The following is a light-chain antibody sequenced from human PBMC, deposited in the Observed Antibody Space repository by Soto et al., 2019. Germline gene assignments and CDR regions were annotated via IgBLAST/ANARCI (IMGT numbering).Light chain of an antibody. CDR3: SSYAGSXTWT. J-gene: IGLJ3*02. V-gene: IGLV2-11*01. Sequence: QSLLTQPRSVSGSPVQSVTISCTGTSSDVCGYNYVSWYQQHQGKAPKLMIYDVSNRPSGFPDRFSGSKSGNTASLTISGIQAEDEADYYCSSYAGSXTWTFGQGTK. CDR2: DVS. CDR1: SSDVCGYNY.